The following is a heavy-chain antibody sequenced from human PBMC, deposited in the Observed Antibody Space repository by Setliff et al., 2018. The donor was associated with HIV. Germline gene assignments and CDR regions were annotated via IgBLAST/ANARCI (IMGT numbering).Heavy chain of an antibody. D-gene: IGHD6-13*01. Sequence: PSETLSLTCAVYGGSFSDYSWTWIRQSPGKGLEWIGEINHRGSTNYNPSLKSRVTVSVDTSKNQFYLKLGSVTAADTAVYYCARESPSSSWFYFDFWGQGTLVTVSS. V-gene: IGHV4-34*01. CDR2: INHRGST. CDR3: ARESPSSSWFYFDF. J-gene: IGHJ4*02. CDR1: GGSFSDYS.